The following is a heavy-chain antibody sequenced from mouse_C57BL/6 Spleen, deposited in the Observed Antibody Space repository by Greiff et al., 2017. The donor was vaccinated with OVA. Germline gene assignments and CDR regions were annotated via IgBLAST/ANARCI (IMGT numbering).Heavy chain of an antibody. CDR2: INYDGSST. V-gene: IGHV5-16*01. J-gene: IGHJ4*01. D-gene: IGHD4-1*02. Sequence: EVQLQESEGGLVQPGSSMKLSCTASGFTFSDYYMAWVRQVPEKGLEWVANINYDGSSTYYLDSLKSRFIISRDNAKNILYLQMSSLKSEDTATYYCARLNWDRGYAMDYWGQGTSVTVSS. CDR1: GFTFSDYY. CDR3: ARLNWDRGYAMDY.